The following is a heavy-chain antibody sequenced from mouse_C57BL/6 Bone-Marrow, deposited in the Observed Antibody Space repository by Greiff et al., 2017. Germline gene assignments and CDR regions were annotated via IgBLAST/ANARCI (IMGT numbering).Heavy chain of an antibody. D-gene: IGHD3-1*01. CDR3: ARTEQNLAHDVRAY. Sequence: QVQLQQPGAELVKPGASVKMSCKASGYTFTSYWITWVKQRPGQSLEWIGDIYPGSGSTNYNEKFKSKATLTVDPSSSTAYMQLSSLTSEDSAVYYCARTEQNLAHDVRAYWGQGTLVTVSA. CDR1: GYTFTSYW. CDR2: IYPGSGST. V-gene: IGHV1-55*01. J-gene: IGHJ3*01.